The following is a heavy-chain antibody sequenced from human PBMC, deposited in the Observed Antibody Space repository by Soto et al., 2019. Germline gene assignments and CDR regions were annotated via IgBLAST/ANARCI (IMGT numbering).Heavy chain of an antibody. CDR3: ARDIYYYDSSLGGYGMDV. CDR2: IYYSEST. D-gene: IGHD3-22*01. Sequence: SETLDLSWSVSRVTVCVGGYSWSWIRQSPGNGLEWLGYIYYSESTYYNPSLKSRVTISVDTSKNQFSLKLSSVTAADTAVYYCARDIYYYDSSLGGYGMDVWGQGTTVTVSS. CDR1: RVTVCVGGYS. V-gene: IGHV4-30-4*08. J-gene: IGHJ6*02.